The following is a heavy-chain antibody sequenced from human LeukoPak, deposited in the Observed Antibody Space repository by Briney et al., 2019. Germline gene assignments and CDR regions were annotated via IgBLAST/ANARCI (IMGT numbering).Heavy chain of an antibody. J-gene: IGHJ4*02. Sequence: GGSLRLSCAASGFTFDDYAMHWVRQAPGKGLEWVSGISWNSGSIGYADSVKGRFTISRDNAKNSLYLQMNSLRAEDTAVYYCARDRYDSGYFDYWGQGTLVTVSS. CDR1: GFTFDDYA. D-gene: IGHD3-22*01. CDR3: ARDRYDSGYFDY. CDR2: ISWNSGSI. V-gene: IGHV3-9*01.